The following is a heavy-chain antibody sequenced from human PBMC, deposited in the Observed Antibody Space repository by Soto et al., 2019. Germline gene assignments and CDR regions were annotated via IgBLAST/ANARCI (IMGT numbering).Heavy chain of an antibody. CDR2: IYSVGST. D-gene: IGHD6-13*01. J-gene: IGHJ6*02. V-gene: IGHV4-39*01. CDR3: RRSSRYITDV. Sequence: QLQLQESGPGLVKPSETLSLTCTVSGGSISSSSYWGWIRQPPGKGLEWIGSIYSVGSTYYNPSLKSRFTISVDTSKHQFSLKLSSVTAADTAVYYCRRSSRYITDVWGQGTTVTVSS. CDR1: GGSISSSSY.